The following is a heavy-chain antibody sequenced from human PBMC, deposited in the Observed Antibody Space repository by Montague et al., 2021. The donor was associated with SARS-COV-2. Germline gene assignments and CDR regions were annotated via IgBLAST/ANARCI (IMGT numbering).Heavy chain of an antibody. Sequence: SETLSLTCTVSGASISTGSDYWTWIRQRPGRGLEWIGNFDYSGGSTYNRSLKSRVTISADTSKNLFSLTLKSVTASDAAVYYCARDRGDIYGGNSAWFDPWGQGTLVTVSS. CDR2: FDYSGGS. J-gene: IGHJ5*02. CDR1: GASISTGSDY. V-gene: IGHV4-61*03. D-gene: IGHD4-23*01. CDR3: ARDRGDIYGGNSAWFDP.